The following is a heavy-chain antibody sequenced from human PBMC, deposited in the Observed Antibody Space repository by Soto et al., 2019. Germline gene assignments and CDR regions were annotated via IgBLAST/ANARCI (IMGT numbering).Heavy chain of an antibody. J-gene: IGHJ4*02. D-gene: IGHD3-10*01. V-gene: IGHV3-23*01. Sequence: GGSLRLSCAASGFTFSSYAMSWVRQAPGKGLEWVSAISGSGGSTYYADSVKGRFTISRDNSKNTLYLQMNSLRAEDTAVYYCAKDHVGLLWFGEPNYFDYWGQGTLVTVSS. CDR1: GFTFSSYA. CDR3: AKDHVGLLWFGEPNYFDY. CDR2: ISGSGGST.